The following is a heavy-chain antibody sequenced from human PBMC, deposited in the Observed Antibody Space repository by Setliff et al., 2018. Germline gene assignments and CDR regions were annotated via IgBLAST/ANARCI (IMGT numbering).Heavy chain of an antibody. CDR1: GGTFSDYY. V-gene: IGHV4-34*01. J-gene: IGHJ5*02. CDR2: INHRGST. CDR3: ARGRNVAARLLDP. D-gene: IGHD6-6*01. Sequence: SETLSLTCTAYGGTFSDYYWTWIRQTPGKGLEWIGEINHRGSTNYNPSLKSRVTISIDTSKDQFSLKLISVSAADTAVYYCARGRNVAARLLDPWGQGTLVTVSS.